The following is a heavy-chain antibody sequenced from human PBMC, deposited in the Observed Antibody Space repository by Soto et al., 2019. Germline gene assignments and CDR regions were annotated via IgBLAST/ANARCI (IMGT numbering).Heavy chain of an antibody. V-gene: IGHV3-33*01. D-gene: IGHD6-13*01. CDR3: ARGSIVAAEYGMDV. CDR2: IWHDGSKK. Sequence: PGGSLSLSCAASGFSFSSYGMHWVRQAPGKGLEWVAVIWHDGSKKYYADSVKGRLIISRDNSKNTLYVQINSLRAEDTAVYFCARGSIVAAEYGMDVWGQGTTVTVSS. J-gene: IGHJ6*02. CDR1: GFSFSSYG.